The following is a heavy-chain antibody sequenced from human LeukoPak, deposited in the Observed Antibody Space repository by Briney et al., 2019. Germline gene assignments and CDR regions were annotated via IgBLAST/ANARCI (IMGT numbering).Heavy chain of an antibody. CDR1: GFTFSGYW. Sequence: GGSLRLSCAASGFTFSGYWMPWVRQAPGKGLVWVSRINSGGSSTSYADSVKGRFTISRDNGKNTLYLQMNSLRAEDTAVYYCTRGGYYSLGDYWGQGTLVTVSS. V-gene: IGHV3-74*01. D-gene: IGHD4-11*01. CDR3: TRGGYYSLGDY. CDR2: INSGGSST. J-gene: IGHJ4*02.